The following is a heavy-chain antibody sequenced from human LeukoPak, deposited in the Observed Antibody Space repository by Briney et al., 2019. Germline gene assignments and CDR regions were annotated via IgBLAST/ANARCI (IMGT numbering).Heavy chain of an antibody. V-gene: IGHV1-3*01. Sequence: ASVKVSCKASGYTFTSYAMHWVRQAPGQRLEWMGWINAGNGNTKYSQKFQGRVTITRDTSASTAYMELSSLRSEDTAVYYCARERAAAGTSRYYYYYYGMDVWGQGTTVTVSS. D-gene: IGHD6-13*01. J-gene: IGHJ6*02. CDR3: ARERAAAGTSRYYYYYYGMDV. CDR2: INAGNGNT. CDR1: GYTFTSYA.